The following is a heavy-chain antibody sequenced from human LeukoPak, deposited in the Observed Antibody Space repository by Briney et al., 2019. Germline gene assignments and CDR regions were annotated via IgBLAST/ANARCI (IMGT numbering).Heavy chain of an antibody. V-gene: IGHV1-18*01. Sequence: GASVKVSCKASGYTFTNFGISWVRQAPGQGFEWMGWISGYNGNTNYALKLQGRVIMTTDTSTSTAYMELRSLRSDDTAVYYCAREYSSSSLYYYYYYMDVWGKGTTVTVSS. CDR3: AREYSSSSLYYYYYYMDV. D-gene: IGHD6-6*01. CDR1: GYTFTNFG. CDR2: ISGYNGNT. J-gene: IGHJ6*03.